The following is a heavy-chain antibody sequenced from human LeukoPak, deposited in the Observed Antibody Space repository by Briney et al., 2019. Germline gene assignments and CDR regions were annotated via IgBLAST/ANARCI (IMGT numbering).Heavy chain of an antibody. V-gene: IGHV4-39*01. D-gene: IGHD4-23*01. J-gene: IGHJ5*02. CDR2: IYYSGST. CDR3: ARRPVGPYNWFDP. Sequence: SETLSLTCTVSGGSISSSSYYWGWIRQPPGKGLEWTGSIYYSGSTYYNPSLKSRVTISVDTSKNQFSLKLSSVTAADTAVYYCARRPVGPYNWFDPWGQGTLVTVSS. CDR1: GGSISSSSYY.